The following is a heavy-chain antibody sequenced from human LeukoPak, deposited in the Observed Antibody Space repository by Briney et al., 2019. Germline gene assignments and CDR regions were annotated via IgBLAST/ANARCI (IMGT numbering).Heavy chain of an antibody. CDR3: CLQPQPSEWWLSG. CDR2: IRSKAYGGTT. V-gene: IGHV3-49*04. CDR1: GFSFSSYW. D-gene: IGHD2-8*01. Sequence: GGSLRLSCEGSGFSFSSYWMTWVRQAPGKGLEWVGFIRSKAYGGTTEYAASVKGRFTISRDDSKSIAYLQMNSLKTEDTAVYYCCLQPQPSEWWLSGWGQGTLVTVSS. J-gene: IGHJ4*02.